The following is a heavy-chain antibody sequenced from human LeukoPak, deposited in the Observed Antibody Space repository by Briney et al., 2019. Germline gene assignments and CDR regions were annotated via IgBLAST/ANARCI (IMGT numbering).Heavy chain of an antibody. Sequence: GASVKVSCKASGYTFTSYYMHWVRQAPGQGLEWMGIINPSGGSTSYAQKFQGRVTMTRDMSTSTVYMELSSLRSEDTAVYYCARDNSRSGLYYYYYYMDVWGKGTTVTVSS. V-gene: IGHV1-46*01. CDR1: GYTFTSYY. D-gene: IGHD3-3*01. J-gene: IGHJ6*03. CDR2: INPSGGST. CDR3: ARDNSRSGLYYYYYYMDV.